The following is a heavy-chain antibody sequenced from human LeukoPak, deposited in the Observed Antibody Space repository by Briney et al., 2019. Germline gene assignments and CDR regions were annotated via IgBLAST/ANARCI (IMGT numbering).Heavy chain of an antibody. CDR2: ISSRGTAM. CDR3: ARGPTDFDFWSGYAA. J-gene: IGHJ5*02. V-gene: IGHV3-48*03. Sequence: GGSLSLSCVVSGFTFSSHEMHWVRQARGKGREWVSHISSRGTAMYYADSVKGRFTIPRDNAKKYLYLQMNSLRADDTAVYYCARGPTDFDFWSGYAAWGQGTLVTVSS. D-gene: IGHD3-3*01. CDR1: GFTFSSHE.